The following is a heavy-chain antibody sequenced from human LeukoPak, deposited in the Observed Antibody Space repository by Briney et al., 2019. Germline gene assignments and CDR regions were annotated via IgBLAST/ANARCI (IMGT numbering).Heavy chain of an antibody. J-gene: IGHJ5*02. Sequence: GASVKVSCKASGYTFTSYDINWVRQATGQGLEWMGWMNPNSGNTGYAQKFQGRVTITRNTSISTAYMELSSLRSEDTAVYYCARVGLGYCSSTSCSDNWFDPWGQGTLVTVSS. D-gene: IGHD2-2*01. CDR1: GYTFTSYD. V-gene: IGHV1-8*01. CDR2: MNPNSGNT. CDR3: ARVGLGYCSSTSCSDNWFDP.